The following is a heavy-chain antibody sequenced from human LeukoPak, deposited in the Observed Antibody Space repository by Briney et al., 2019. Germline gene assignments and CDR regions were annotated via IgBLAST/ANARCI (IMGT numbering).Heavy chain of an antibody. CDR2: ISSSSSTI. J-gene: IGHJ4*02. CDR1: GFTFSSYE. CDR3: ARDSRGSGYQYYFDY. Sequence: GGSLRLSCAASGFTFSSYEMNWVRQAPGKGLEWVSYISSSSSTIYYADSVKGRFTISRDNAKNSLYLQTNSLRAEDTAVYYCARDSRGSGYQYYFDYWGQGTLVTVSS. V-gene: IGHV3-48*03. D-gene: IGHD3-22*01.